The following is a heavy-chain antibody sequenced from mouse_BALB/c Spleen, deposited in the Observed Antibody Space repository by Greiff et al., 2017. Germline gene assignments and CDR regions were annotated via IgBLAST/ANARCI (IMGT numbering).Heavy chain of an antibody. J-gene: IGHJ4*01. CDR1: GYTFTSYW. Sequence: QVQLKQSGAELAKPGASVKMSCKASGYTFTSYWMHWVKQRPGQGLEWIGYINPSTGYTEYNQKFKDKATLTADKSSSTAYMQLSSLTSEDSAVYYCAIYYYGSSYGDYYAMDYWGQGTSVTVSS. V-gene: IGHV1-7*01. D-gene: IGHD1-1*01. CDR2: INPSTGYT. CDR3: AIYYYGSSYGDYYAMDY.